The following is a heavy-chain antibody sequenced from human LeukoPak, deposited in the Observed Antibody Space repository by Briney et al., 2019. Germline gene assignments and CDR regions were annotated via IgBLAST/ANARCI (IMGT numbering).Heavy chain of an antibody. J-gene: IGHJ6*02. CDR1: GYTFTDYY. Sequence: ASVKVSCKASGYTFTDYYMNWVRQAPGQGLEWMGWINPNSGGTNYAQKFQGRVTMTRDTSISTAYMELSRLRSDDTAVYYCARDVQRYFGYYYYGMDVWGQGTTVTVSS. CDR3: ARDVQRYFGYYYYGMDV. D-gene: IGHD3-9*01. CDR2: INPNSGGT. V-gene: IGHV1-2*02.